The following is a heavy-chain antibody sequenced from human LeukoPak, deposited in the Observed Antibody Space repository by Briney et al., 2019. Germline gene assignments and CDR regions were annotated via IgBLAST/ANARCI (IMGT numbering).Heavy chain of an antibody. CDR1: GFTFRSYS. V-gene: IGHV3-21*01. CDR3: ARSVGLRHFDY. J-gene: IGHJ4*01. Sequence: GGSLRLSCAASGFTFRSYSINWVRQAPGKGLEWVSSIDTASNTFYADSVKGRFTISRDNAKNSLDLQMNSLRAEDTAVYYCARSVGLRHFDYWGQGTLLTDSS. D-gene: IGHD3/OR15-3a*01. CDR2: IDTASNT.